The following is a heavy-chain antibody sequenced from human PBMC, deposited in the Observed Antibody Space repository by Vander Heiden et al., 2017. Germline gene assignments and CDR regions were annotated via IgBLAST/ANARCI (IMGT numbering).Heavy chain of an antibody. D-gene: IGHD6-6*01. CDR2: ISYDGSNK. CDR1: GFTFSSYG. V-gene: IGHV3-30*18. Sequence: QVQLVESEGGVVQPGRSLRLSCAAPGFTFSSYGLHWVRQAPGKGLEWVAVISYDGSNKYYADSVKGRFTISRDNSKNTLYLQMNSLRAEDTAVYYCAKDGEYSSWQYYYYYYGMDVWGQGTTVTVSS. J-gene: IGHJ6*02. CDR3: AKDGEYSSWQYYYYYYGMDV.